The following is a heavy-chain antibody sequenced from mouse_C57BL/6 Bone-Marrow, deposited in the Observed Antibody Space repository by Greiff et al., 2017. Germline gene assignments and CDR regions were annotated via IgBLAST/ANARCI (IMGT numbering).Heavy chain of an antibody. D-gene: IGHD5-1*01. CDR2: IDPSDSYT. V-gene: IGHV1-69*01. CDR1: GYPFTSYR. Sequence: QVQLQQPGAELVMPGASVKLSCKASGYPFTSYRMHWVKQRPGQGLEWIGEIDPSDSYTKYHQKFKGKSTLTVDKSSSTAYMQLSSLTSEDSAVYDSARTYVSSWFAYWGQGTLVTVSA. J-gene: IGHJ3*01. CDR3: ARTYVSSWFAY.